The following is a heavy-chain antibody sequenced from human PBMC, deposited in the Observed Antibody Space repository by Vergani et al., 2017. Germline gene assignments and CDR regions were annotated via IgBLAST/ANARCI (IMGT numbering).Heavy chain of an antibody. CDR3: ANSVIAGNVGVAYFGMDV. D-gene: IGHD2/OR15-2a*01. V-gene: IGHV3-30*02. CDR1: GFTLNTYG. CDR2: IRYDGSSE. Sequence: QVQILQSGGGVVQPGGSLRLSCTLSGFTLNTYGIHWVRQAPGKGLEWVSVIRYDGSSEYYGDSVKGRFTISRDKSQNTVHLQMNSLRTEDTAVYFCANSVIAGNVGVAYFGMDVWGRGTTVTVSS. J-gene: IGHJ6*02.